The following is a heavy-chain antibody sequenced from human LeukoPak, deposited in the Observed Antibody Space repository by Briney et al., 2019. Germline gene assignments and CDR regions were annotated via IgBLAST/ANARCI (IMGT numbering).Heavy chain of an antibody. CDR3: ASGFNYGGNQPVDY. CDR1: GFTVSSNY. Sequence: GGSLRLSCAASGFTVSSNYMSWVRQAPGKGLEWVSVIYSGGSTYYADSVKGRFTISRDNSKNTLYLQMNSLRAEDTAVYYCASGFNYGGNQPVDYWGQGTLVTVSS. J-gene: IGHJ4*02. V-gene: IGHV3-53*01. CDR2: IYSGGST. D-gene: IGHD4-23*01.